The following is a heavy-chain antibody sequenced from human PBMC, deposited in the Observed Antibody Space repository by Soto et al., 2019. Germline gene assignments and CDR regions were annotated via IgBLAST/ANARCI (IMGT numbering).Heavy chain of an antibody. CDR3: AGDIVAAGSFGY. CDR1: GFTFSSYG. J-gene: IGHJ4*02. D-gene: IGHD6-13*01. Sequence: QVQLVESGGGVVQPGRSLRLSCAASGFTFSSYGMHWVRQAPGKGLEGVAVISYDGSNKYYADSVKGRFTIARDNSKNQLYLQMNSLRADDTAVYYGAGDIVAAGSFGYWWQGTLVSVSS. V-gene: IGHV3-30*03. CDR2: ISYDGSNK.